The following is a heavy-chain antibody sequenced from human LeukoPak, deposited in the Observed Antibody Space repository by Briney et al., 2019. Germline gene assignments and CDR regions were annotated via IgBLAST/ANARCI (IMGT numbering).Heavy chain of an antibody. CDR3: TREDLYCSGGSCHDNFDY. CDR2: IRSKAYGGTT. CDR1: GFTFSSYE. J-gene: IGHJ4*02. V-gene: IGHV3-49*04. Sequence: SLRLSCAASGFTFSSYEMNWVRQAPGKGLEWVGFIRSKAYGGTTEYAASVKGRFTISRDDSKSIAYLQMNSLKTEDTAVYYCTREDLYCSGGSCHDNFDYWGQGTLVTVSS. D-gene: IGHD2-15*01.